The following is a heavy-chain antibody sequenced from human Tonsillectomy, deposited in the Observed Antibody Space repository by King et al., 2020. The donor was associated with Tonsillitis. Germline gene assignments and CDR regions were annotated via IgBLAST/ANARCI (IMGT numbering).Heavy chain of an antibody. CDR3: ARGPNGGNLLFHV. CDR1: GGSISRYH. CDR2: IFDNGNT. Sequence: QLQESGPGLVKPSETLSLTCTVSGGSISRYHWSWIRQPPGKGLEWIGYIFDNGNTNYNPSLKSRVTMSVDTSKNQFSLRLRSVTAADTAVYYCARGPNGGNLLFHVWGQGTMVTVSS. J-gene: IGHJ3*01. V-gene: IGHV4-59*01. D-gene: IGHD4-23*01.